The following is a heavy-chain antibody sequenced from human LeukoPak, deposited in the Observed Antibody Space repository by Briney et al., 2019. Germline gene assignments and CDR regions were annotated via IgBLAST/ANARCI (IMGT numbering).Heavy chain of an antibody. CDR2: IYYSGST. J-gene: IGHJ5*02. CDR1: GGSISSYY. D-gene: IGHD3-3*01. CDR3: ARVLLSNYDFWSGYSNWFDP. V-gene: IGHV4-59*01. Sequence: SETLSLTCTVSGGSISSYYWSWIRQPPGKGLEWIGYIYYSGSTNYNPSLKSRVTISVDTSKNQFSLKLSSVTAADTAVYYCARVLLSNYDFWSGYSNWFDPWGQGLLVTVSS.